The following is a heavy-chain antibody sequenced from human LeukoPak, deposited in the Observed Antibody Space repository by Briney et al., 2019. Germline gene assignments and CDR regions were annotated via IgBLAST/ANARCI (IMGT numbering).Heavy chain of an antibody. CDR3: AREYCSSTSCYGRSYYYYMDV. Sequence: ASVKVSCKASGCTFTSYDINWVRQATGQGLEWMGWMNPNSGNTGYAQKFQGRVTMTRNTSISTAYMELSSLRSEDTAVYYCAREYCSSTSCYGRSYYYYMDVWGKGTTVTVSS. CDR1: GCTFTSYD. V-gene: IGHV1-8*01. D-gene: IGHD2-2*01. CDR2: MNPNSGNT. J-gene: IGHJ6*03.